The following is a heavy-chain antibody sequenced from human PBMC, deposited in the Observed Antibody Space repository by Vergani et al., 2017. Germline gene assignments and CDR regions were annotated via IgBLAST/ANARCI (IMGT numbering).Heavy chain of an antibody. CDR3: AKDSGYSSSWYYYYGMDV. CDR1: GGSISSGGYS. D-gene: IGHD6-13*01. J-gene: IGHJ6*02. Sequence: QLQLQESGSGLVKPSQTLSLTCAVSGGSISSGGYSWSWIRQPPGKGLEWIGYIYHSGSTYYNPSLKSRVTISVDRSKNQFSLKLSSVTAADTAVYYCAKDSGYSSSWYYYYGMDVWGQGTTVTVSS. V-gene: IGHV4-30-2*01. CDR2: IYHSGST.